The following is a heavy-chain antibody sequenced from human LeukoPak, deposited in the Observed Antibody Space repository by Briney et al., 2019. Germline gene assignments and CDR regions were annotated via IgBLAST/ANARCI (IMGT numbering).Heavy chain of an antibody. CDR2: VNPNSGDT. CDR3: ARDEGAGYDFWSGYYTVAFDI. J-gene: IGHJ3*02. D-gene: IGHD3-3*01. CDR1: GYTFTGYY. Sequence: GASVKVSCKASGYTFTGYYMHWVRQAPGQGLEWMGWVNPNSGDTNYAQKFQGRVTMTRDTSISTAYMELSSLRSEDTAVYYCARDEGAGYDFWSGYYTVAFDIWGQGTMVTVSS. V-gene: IGHV1-2*02.